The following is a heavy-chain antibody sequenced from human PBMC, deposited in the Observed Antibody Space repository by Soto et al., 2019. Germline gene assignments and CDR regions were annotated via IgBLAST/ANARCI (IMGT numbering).Heavy chain of an antibody. V-gene: IGHV1-18*01. CDR2: ISAYNGQR. D-gene: IGHD2-15*01. Sequence: QVQLVQSGAEMKKPGASVNVSCKASGYRFSSYGVAWVRQAPGQGLEWMGWISAYNGQRHYAQKLQDRVTMTTDTSTGTAYMELGSLTSDDTAVYYCARALPLPPNWYFDLWGRGTLVTVSS. J-gene: IGHJ2*01. CDR1: GYRFSSYG. CDR3: ARALPLPPNWYFDL.